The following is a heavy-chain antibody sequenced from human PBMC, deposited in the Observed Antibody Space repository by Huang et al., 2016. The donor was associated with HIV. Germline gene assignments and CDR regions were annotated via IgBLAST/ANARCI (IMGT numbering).Heavy chain of an antibody. V-gene: IGHV1-8*01. J-gene: IGHJ4*02. CDR1: GYSFASYD. CDR2: MNTNSGNT. CDR3: VRGWYIAALPYFDY. D-gene: IGHD6-6*01. Sequence: QVQLVQSGAEVRKPGASVKVSCEASGYSFASYDINWVRQATGQGLEWMGGMNTNSGNTGYAQKFQGRVTMTRNTSISTAYMELSSLRSEDTAKYFCVRGWYIAALPYFDYWGQGTLVTVSS.